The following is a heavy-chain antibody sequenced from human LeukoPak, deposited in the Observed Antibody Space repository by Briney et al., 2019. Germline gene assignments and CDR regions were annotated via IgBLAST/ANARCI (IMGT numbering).Heavy chain of an antibody. Sequence: SETLSLTCTVSGGSISSSSYYWGWIRQPPGKGLEWIGSIYYSGSTSYNPSLKSRVTISVDTSKNQFSLKLSSVTAADTAVYYCATQMDTAMVFTPYFDYWGQGTLVTVSS. J-gene: IGHJ4*02. CDR2: IYYSGST. D-gene: IGHD5-18*01. V-gene: IGHV4-39*01. CDR1: GGSISSSSYY. CDR3: ATQMDTAMVFTPYFDY.